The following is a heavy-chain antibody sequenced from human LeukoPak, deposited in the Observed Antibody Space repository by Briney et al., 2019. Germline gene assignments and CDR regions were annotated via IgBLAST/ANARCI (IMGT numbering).Heavy chain of an antibody. Sequence: SETLSLTCIVSGGSISRSTYYWGWIRQPPGKGLEWIGSIHYSGNTYYNPSLKSRITISVDTSKNQFSLKLRSVTAADTAVYYCARDLASCAGDCYSDGFDYWGQGALVTVSS. CDR2: IHYSGNT. CDR3: ARDLASCAGDCYSDGFDY. V-gene: IGHV4-39*02. J-gene: IGHJ4*02. CDR1: GGSISRSTYY. D-gene: IGHD2-21*02.